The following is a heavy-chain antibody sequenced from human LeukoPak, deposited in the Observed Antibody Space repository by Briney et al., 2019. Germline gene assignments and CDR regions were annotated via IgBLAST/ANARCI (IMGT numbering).Heavy chain of an antibody. CDR3: ASEIGDYDILTGYRQVPRYFDL. V-gene: IGHV4-59*01. CDR1: GGSISSYY. J-gene: IGHJ2*01. D-gene: IGHD3-9*01. Sequence: SETLSLTCTVSGGSISSYYWSWIRQPPGKGLEWIGYIYYSGSTNYNPSPKSRVTISVDTSKNQFSLKLSSVTAADTAVYYCASEIGDYDILTGYRQVPRYFDLWGRGTLVTVSS. CDR2: IYYSGST.